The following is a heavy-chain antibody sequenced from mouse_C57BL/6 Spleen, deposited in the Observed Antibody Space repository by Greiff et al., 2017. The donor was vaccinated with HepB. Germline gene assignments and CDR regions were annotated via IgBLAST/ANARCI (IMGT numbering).Heavy chain of an antibody. CDR1: GYTFTSYW. CDR3: AGVTTVY. V-gene: IGHV1-50*01. CDR2: IDPSDSYT. D-gene: IGHD2-2*01. Sequence: VQLQQPGAELVKPGASVKLSCKASGYTFTSYWMQWVKQRPGQGLEWIGEIDPSDSYTNYNQKFKGKATLTVDTSSSTAYMQLSSLTSEDSAVYYCAGVTTVYWGQGTTLTVSS. J-gene: IGHJ2*01.